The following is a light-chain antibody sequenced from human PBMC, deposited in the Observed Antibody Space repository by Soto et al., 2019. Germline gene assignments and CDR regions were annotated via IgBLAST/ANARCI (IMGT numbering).Light chain of an antibody. Sequence: QSALTQPRSVSGSPGQSVTISCTGTISDVGAYNYVSWYQHHPGKAPKVMIYDVSERPSGVPDRFSGSKSDNKASLTISGLQAEDDADYYCCSYAGSYSWVFGGGTKVTVL. V-gene: IGLV2-11*01. CDR1: ISDVGAYNY. CDR2: DVS. J-gene: IGLJ3*02. CDR3: CSYAGSYSWV.